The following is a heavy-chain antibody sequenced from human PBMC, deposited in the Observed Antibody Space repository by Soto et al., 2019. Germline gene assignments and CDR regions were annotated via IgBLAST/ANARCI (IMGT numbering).Heavy chain of an antibody. J-gene: IGHJ4*02. CDR1: GYTFTNYG. Sequence: QVQLVQSGAEVKKAGASMKVACKASGYTFTNYGLAWVRQAPGQGLEWMGWISVYNGNTRYAQKVQGRVTMTTDTSTSTAYMELRSIRSDARAVYYCARSCEAVFDYWGQGTLVTVSS. V-gene: IGHV1-18*01. CDR2: ISVYNGNT. CDR3: ARSCEAVFDY.